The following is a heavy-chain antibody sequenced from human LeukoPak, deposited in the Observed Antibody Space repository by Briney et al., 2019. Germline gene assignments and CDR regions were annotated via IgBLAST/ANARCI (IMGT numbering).Heavy chain of an antibody. V-gene: IGHV4-39*07. J-gene: IGHJ6*03. D-gene: IGHD2-2*01. CDR3: ARVAYCSSTSCYEVGYYYYYMDV. Sequence: PSETLSLTCTVSGGSISSSSYYWGWIRQPPGKGLEWIGSIYYSGSTYYSPSLKSRVTISVDTSKNQFSLKLSSVTAADTAVYYCARVAYCSSTSCYEVGYYYYYMDVWGKGTTVTVSS. CDR2: IYYSGST. CDR1: GGSISSSSYY.